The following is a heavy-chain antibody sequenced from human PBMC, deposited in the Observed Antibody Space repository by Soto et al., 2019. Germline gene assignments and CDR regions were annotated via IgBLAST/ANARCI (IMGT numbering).Heavy chain of an antibody. CDR2: ISYDGSNK. J-gene: IGHJ4*02. V-gene: IGHV3-30-3*01. CDR1: GFTFSSYA. CDR3: ARDDPYCSSTSCCILDY. Sequence: GGSLRLSCAASGFTFSSYAMHWVRQAPGKGLEWVAVISYDGSNKYYADSVKGRFTISRDNSKNTLYLQMNSLRAEDTAVYYCARDDPYCSSTSCCILDYWGQGTLVTVSS. D-gene: IGHD2-2*01.